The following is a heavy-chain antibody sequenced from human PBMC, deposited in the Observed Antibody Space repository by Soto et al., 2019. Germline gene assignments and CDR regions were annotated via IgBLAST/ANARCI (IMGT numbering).Heavy chain of an antibody. CDR3: AREQRIQLWASGMDV. V-gene: IGHV1-69*01. J-gene: IGHJ6*02. CDR1: GGTLSSYV. CDR2: IIPVFGTV. D-gene: IGHD5-18*01. Sequence: QVQLVQSGAEVKKPGSSVKVSCKASGGTLSSYVISWVRQAPGQGLAWMGGIIPVFGTVNYAQKFQGRVTVTADESTTTAYMGLRSLRSEDAAVHYCAREQRIQLWASGMDVWGQGTTVTVSS.